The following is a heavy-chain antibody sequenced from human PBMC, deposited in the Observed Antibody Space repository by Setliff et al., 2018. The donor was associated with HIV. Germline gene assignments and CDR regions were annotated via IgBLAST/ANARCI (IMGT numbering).Heavy chain of an antibody. CDR1: GGSISSHY. D-gene: IGHD3-10*01. J-gene: IGHJ5*02. Sequence: SETLSLTCTVSGGSISSHYWSWIRQPPGRGLEWIGYMFYGGNTDYNPSLKGRITISVDTSKNQISLRLRSVTAADTAVYYCARAYGSERLNWFDPWGQGTLVTVSS. V-gene: IGHV4-59*11. CDR2: MFYGGNT. CDR3: ARAYGSERLNWFDP.